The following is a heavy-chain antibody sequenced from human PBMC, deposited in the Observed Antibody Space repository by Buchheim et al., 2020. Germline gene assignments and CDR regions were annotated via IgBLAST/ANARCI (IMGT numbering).Heavy chain of an antibody. V-gene: IGHV4-59*01. J-gene: IGHJ4*02. CDR3: ARYRDGLECDY. CDR2: IHYSGST. D-gene: IGHD3-10*01. CDR1: GGSIRGFY. Sequence: VQLQESGPGLVKPWETLSLTCAVSGGSIRGFYWSWVRQLPGKGLEWIGNIHYSGSTSYNPSLKSRVTLSVDTYTNQFSLMLSSVTAADTALYYCARYRDGLECDYWGQGTL.